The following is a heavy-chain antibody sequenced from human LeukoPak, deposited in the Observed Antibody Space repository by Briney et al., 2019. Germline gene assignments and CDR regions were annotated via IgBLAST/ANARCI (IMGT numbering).Heavy chain of an antibody. D-gene: IGHD3-22*01. Sequence: GGSLRLSCAASGFTFSTYEMNWVRQAPGKGLEWISYIGSSGSTIYYADSVKGRFTISRDNAKNSLYLQINSLRAEDTAVYYCAKDGGNYYDTAGNHLMRSYMDVWGKGTTVTVSS. CDR1: GFTFSTYE. CDR2: IGSSGSTI. V-gene: IGHV3-48*03. J-gene: IGHJ6*04. CDR3: AKDGGNYYDTAGNHLMRSYMDV.